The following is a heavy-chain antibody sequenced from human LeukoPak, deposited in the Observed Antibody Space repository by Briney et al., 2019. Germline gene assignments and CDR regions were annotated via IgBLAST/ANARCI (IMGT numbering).Heavy chain of an antibody. Sequence: GASVKVSCKASGGTFSSYAISWVRQAPGQGLEWMGGIIPIFGTANYAQKFQGRVTITADKSTSTAYMELSSLRSEDTAVYYCARDKEDSNQYSVMDVWGKGTTVTVSS. CDR3: ARDKEDSNQYSVMDV. CDR2: IIPIFGTA. J-gene: IGHJ6*04. V-gene: IGHV1-69*06. CDR1: GGTFSSYA. D-gene: IGHD4-11*01.